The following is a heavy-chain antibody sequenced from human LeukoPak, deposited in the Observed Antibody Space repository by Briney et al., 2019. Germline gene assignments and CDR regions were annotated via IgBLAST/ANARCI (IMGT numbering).Heavy chain of an antibody. V-gene: IGHV3-30*18. CDR1: GFTFSSYG. Sequence: PGGSLRLSCAASGFTFSSYGMHWVRQAPGKGLEWVSVISHDGSNKYYADSVKGRFTISRDNSKNTLYLQMNSLRAEDTAVYYCAKGTEVFDYWGQGTLVTVSS. CDR2: ISHDGSNK. CDR3: AKGTEVFDY. J-gene: IGHJ4*02.